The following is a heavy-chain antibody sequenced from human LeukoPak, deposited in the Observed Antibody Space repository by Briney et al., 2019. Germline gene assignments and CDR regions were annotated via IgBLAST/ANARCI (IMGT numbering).Heavy chain of an antibody. J-gene: IGHJ4*02. CDR2: IKKDGSEK. CDR3: AWGCYDSASHKTYYFDS. Sequence: PGGSLRLSCAASGFTFSSYWMSWVRQAPGKGLEWVANIKKDGSEKYYVDSVKGRFTISRDNAKNSLYLQMNSLRAEDTAVYHCAWGCYDSASHKTYYFDSWGQGTLVAVSS. D-gene: IGHD3-10*01. CDR1: GFTFSSYW. V-gene: IGHV3-7*04.